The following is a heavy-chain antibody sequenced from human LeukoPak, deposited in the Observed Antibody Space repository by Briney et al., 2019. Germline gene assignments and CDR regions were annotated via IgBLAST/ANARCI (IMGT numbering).Heavy chain of an antibody. J-gene: IGHJ4*02. CDR2: LFHTGNR. CDR1: GVSITIRSFH. Sequence: SETLSLTCSVSGVSITIRSFHCGSVRQPPGKGLEWIGSLFHTGNRYYNPSLKSRVKLSVETSKNNFSMHLNSVSAADTAVYYCARQRFQQLFDFFDFWGQGILVTVSS. V-gene: IGHV4-39*01. CDR3: ARQRFQQLFDFFDF. D-gene: IGHD3-10*01.